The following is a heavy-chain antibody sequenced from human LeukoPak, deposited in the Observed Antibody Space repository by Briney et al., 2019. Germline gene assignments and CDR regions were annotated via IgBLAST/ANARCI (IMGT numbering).Heavy chain of an antibody. Sequence: KPSETLSLTCAVSGYSISNGYYWVWIRQPPGRGLEWIGSLYHSDSAYYNTSLRSRVSMSVDTSKNQFSLTLSFVTAADTAVYYCARRHDSYYYYYIDVWGSGTTVTVSS. CDR1: GYSISNGYY. CDR2: LYHSDSA. V-gene: IGHV4-38-2*01. CDR3: ARRHDSYYYYYIDV. J-gene: IGHJ6*03.